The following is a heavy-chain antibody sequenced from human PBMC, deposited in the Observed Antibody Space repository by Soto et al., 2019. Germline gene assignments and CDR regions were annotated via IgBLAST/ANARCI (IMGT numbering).Heavy chain of an antibody. D-gene: IGHD4-4*01. J-gene: IGHJ3*02. V-gene: IGHV4-59*01. CDR3: AKKPSNNDYSVHAFDI. CDR1: GGSISSYY. Sequence: PSETLSLTCTVSGGSISSYYWSWIRQPPGKGLEWIGYIYYSGSTNYNPSLKSRVTISVDTSKNQFSLKLSSVTAADTAVYFLAKKPSNNDYSVHAFDIWGQGTMVTVSS. CDR2: IYYSGST.